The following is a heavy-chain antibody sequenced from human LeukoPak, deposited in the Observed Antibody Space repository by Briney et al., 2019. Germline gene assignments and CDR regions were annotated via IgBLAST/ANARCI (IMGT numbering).Heavy chain of an antibody. CDR3: ARGPSKITIFGVVIDADAFDI. D-gene: IGHD3-3*01. CDR1: GGSISSGGYS. Sequence: PSETLSLTCAVSGGSISSGGYSWSWIRQPPGKGLEWIGYIYHSGSTYYNPSLKSRVTISVDRSKNQFSLKLSSVTAADTAVYYCARGPSKITIFGVVIDADAFDIRGQGTMVTVSS. V-gene: IGHV4-30-2*01. J-gene: IGHJ3*02. CDR2: IYHSGST.